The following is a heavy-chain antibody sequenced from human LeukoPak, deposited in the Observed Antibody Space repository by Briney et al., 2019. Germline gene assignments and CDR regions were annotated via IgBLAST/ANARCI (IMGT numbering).Heavy chain of an antibody. V-gene: IGHV3-53*01. CDR2: IYSGGST. CDR1: GFTVSSNY. Sequence: GGSLRLSCAASGFTVSSNYMSWVRQAPGKGLEWVSVIYSGGSTYYADSVKGRFTISRDNSKNTLYLQMNSLRAEDTAVYYCAKSKTRYCSSTSCYFLDYWGQGTLVTVSS. D-gene: IGHD2-2*01. J-gene: IGHJ4*02. CDR3: AKSKTRYCSSTSCYFLDY.